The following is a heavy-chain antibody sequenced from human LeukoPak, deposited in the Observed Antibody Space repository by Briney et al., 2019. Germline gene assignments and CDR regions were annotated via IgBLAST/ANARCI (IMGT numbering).Heavy chain of an antibody. Sequence: GGSLRLSCAASGFTFSDYWMSWVRQAPGKGLEWVANIKQDGSVKQYVDSVKGRFTISRDNAKNSVYLQMNSLRVEDTAIYYCSSGDEFDYWGQGALVTVSS. CDR2: IKQDGSVK. J-gene: IGHJ4*02. CDR3: SSGDEFDY. D-gene: IGHD7-27*01. CDR1: GFTFSDYW. V-gene: IGHV3-7*01.